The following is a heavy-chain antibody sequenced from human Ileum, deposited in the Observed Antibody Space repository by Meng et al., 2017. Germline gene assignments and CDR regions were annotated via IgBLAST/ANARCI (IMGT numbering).Heavy chain of an antibody. CDR1: GLSLNTPRVG. J-gene: IGHJ4*02. V-gene: IGHV2-5*02. Sequence: SGPTLVKPTQTLTLTCTFSGLSLNTPRVGVGWFRQTPGEALEWLALYYRDDDRRYKSSLKNRLSITVDTSKNQVVLSMTNVDPVDTGTYYCAHHYDFWRASEYYFDYWGQGTLVTVSS. D-gene: IGHD3-3*01. CDR3: AHHYDFWRASEYYFDY. CDR2: YYRDDDR.